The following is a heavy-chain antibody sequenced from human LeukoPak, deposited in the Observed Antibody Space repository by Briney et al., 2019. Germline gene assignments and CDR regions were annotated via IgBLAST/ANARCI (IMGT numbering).Heavy chain of an antibody. J-gene: IGHJ6*03. V-gene: IGHV4-34*01. Sequence: MPSETLSLTCAVYGGSFSGYYWSWIRQPPGKGLEWIGEINHSGSTNYNPSLKSRVTISVDTSKNQFSLKLSSVTAADTAVYYCASTSNHFPYYYYMDVWGKGTTVTISS. CDR3: ASTSNHFPYYYYMDV. CDR2: INHSGST. CDR1: GGSFSGYY.